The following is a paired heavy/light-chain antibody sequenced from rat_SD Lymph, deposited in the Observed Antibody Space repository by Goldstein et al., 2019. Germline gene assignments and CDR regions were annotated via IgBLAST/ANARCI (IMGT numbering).Light chain of an antibody. CDR3: QQWSSTPRT. J-gene: IGKJ1*01. V-gene: IGKV4S7*01. Sequence: EIVLTQSPTTIAASPGEKVTITCRASSSVSYMYWYQQKPGASPKPWIYDTSKLASGVPNRFSGSGSGTSYSLTINTMETEDAATYYCQQWSSTPRTFGGGTKLELK. CDR1: SSVSY. CDR2: DTS.
Heavy chain of an antibody. J-gene: IGHJ2*01. CDR1: GFSFNDYW. D-gene: IGHD1-12*03. CDR2: INQDSSTI. CDR3: ARDTMMVIT. Sequence: EVKLVESGGGLVQPGRSLKLSCAASGFSFNDYWMGWVRQAPGKGLEWIGEINQDSSTINYTPSLKDKFTISRDNAQNTLYLQMSKLGSEDTAIYYCARDTMMVITWGQGVMVTVSS. V-gene: IGHV4-2*01.